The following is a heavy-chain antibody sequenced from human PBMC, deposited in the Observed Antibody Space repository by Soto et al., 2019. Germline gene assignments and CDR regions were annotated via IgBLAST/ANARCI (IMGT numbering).Heavy chain of an antibody. D-gene: IGHD2-8*01. CDR2: IDGSGDGT. V-gene: IGHV3-23*01. CDR1: GFSVSSHA. CDR3: TKSRRGILMVYGFGGMDV. J-gene: IGHJ6*02. Sequence: GSLRPFCPASGFSVSSHAMSWVRPAPGKGLEWVSSIDGSGDGTYYGDSVKGRFTISRDSSSSTLYLEMNNLRGEDTAVCFCTKSRRGILMVYGFGGMDVWGQGTTVTVSS.